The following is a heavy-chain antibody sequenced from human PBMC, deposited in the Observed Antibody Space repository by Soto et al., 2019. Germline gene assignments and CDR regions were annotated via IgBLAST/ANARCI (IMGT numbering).Heavy chain of an antibody. CDR3: ARGWSSSWPY. J-gene: IGHJ4*02. Sequence: PSETLSLTCIVSAGSISGYFWSWIRQPPGKGLEWIAFVYDSGSTNYNPSLKSRVTVSVDTSNNQFYLKLISVTAADTAVYYCARGWSSSWPYWGQGTLVTVSS. CDR2: VYDSGST. V-gene: IGHV4-59*03. CDR1: AGSISGYF. D-gene: IGHD6-13*01.